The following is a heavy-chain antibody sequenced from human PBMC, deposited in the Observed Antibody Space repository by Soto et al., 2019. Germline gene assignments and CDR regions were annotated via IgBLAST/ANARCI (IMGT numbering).Heavy chain of an antibody. V-gene: IGHV1-3*01. J-gene: IGHJ4*02. Sequence: QVQLVQSGAEVMQPGASVKVSCKASGYTFTSPATHWVRQAPGQRLEWMGWIKAGNGDIKYSQKFQGRVTFTTDTSANTAYMELSSLRSEDTAVYYCATYVRYSNTCLSHWGQGTLVTVSS. CDR2: IKAGNGDI. D-gene: IGHD6-13*01. CDR1: GYTFTSPA. CDR3: ATYVRYSNTCLSH.